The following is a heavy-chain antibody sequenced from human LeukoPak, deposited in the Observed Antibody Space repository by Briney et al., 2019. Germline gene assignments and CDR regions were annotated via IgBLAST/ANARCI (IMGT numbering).Heavy chain of an antibody. CDR2: INSDGSST. V-gene: IGHV3-74*01. J-gene: IGHJ4*02. CDR1: GFTFSNYW. Sequence: GGSLRLSCAASGFTFSNYWMHWVRQAPGKGLVWVSRINSDGSSTTYADSVKGRFTISRDNAKNTLYLQMDSLRAEDTAIYYCAKIPSATESFDYWGQGSLVTVSS. CDR3: AKIPSATESFDY. D-gene: IGHD5-12*01.